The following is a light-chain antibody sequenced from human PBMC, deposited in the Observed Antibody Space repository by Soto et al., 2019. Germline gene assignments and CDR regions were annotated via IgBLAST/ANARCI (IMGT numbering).Light chain of an antibody. CDR2: PAS. V-gene: IGKV3-15*01. Sequence: IVMTQSPATLSVSPGEGATLSCRASQSVYSNLAWYQQKPGQDPRLLVYPASTRASGIPARLSGGGSGTEFTLTISSLQSEDFAFYYCQQYNNWPPYTFGQGTKLEIK. CDR1: QSVYSN. CDR3: QQYNNWPPYT. J-gene: IGKJ2*01.